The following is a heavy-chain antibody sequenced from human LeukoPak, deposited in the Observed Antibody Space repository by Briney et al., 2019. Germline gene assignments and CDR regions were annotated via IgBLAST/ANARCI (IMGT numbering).Heavy chain of an antibody. J-gene: IGHJ4*02. CDR2: FYSDGST. CDR1: GFTVNSNY. V-gene: IGHV3-53*01. Sequence: GGSLRLSCAVSGFTVNSNYMSWVRQTPGKGLEWVSGFYSDGSTYYEGSVQCRFTTSIDNSKNTVYLQMNSVRAEDTAVYYCARYDSCSGPGGLDYWGQGTLVTVSS. D-gene: IGHD3-10*02. CDR3: ARYDSCSGPGGLDY.